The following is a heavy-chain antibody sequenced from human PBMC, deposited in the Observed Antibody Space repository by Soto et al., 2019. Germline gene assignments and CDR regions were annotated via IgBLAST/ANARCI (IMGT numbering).Heavy chain of an antibody. CDR1: GFTFSSYG. V-gene: IGHV3-30*18. D-gene: IGHD6-13*01. J-gene: IGHJ5*02. Sequence: HPGWSLRLSCAASGFTFSSYGMHWVRQAPGKGLEWVAVISYDGSNKYYADSVKGRFTVSRDNSNNTLYLQMHSLRSDDTAVYYCTKVSPSSWHANSLAPWCHRPLVTVST. CDR2: ISYDGSNK. CDR3: TKVSPSSWHANSLAP.